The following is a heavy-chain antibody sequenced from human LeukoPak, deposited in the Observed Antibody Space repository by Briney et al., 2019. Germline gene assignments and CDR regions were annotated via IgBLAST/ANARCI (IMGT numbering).Heavy chain of an antibody. V-gene: IGHV3-21*01. J-gene: IGHJ4*02. CDR1: GFTFSSYS. CDR2: ISSSSSYI. CDR3: ARDEVATISDH. D-gene: IGHD5-12*01. Sequence: GGSLRLSCAASGFTFSSYSMNWVRQAPGKGLEWVSSISSSSSYIYYADSVKGRFTISRDNAKNSLYLQMNSLRAEDTAVYYCARDEVATISDHWGQGTLVTVSS.